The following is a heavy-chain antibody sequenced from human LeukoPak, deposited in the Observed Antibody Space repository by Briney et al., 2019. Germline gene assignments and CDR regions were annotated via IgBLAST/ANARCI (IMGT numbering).Heavy chain of an antibody. CDR2: IYTGGYT. CDR1: GLTVSSIY. J-gene: IGHJ4*02. CDR3: AREGIWFGEHLIDY. V-gene: IGHV3-53*01. Sequence: GGSLRLSCTASGLTVSSIYMSWVRQAPGKGLQWVSVIYTGGYTFYADSVKGRFTISRDNSKSTLYLQMNSLRAEDTAVYYCAREGIWFGEHLIDYWGQGTLVTVSS. D-gene: IGHD3-10*01.